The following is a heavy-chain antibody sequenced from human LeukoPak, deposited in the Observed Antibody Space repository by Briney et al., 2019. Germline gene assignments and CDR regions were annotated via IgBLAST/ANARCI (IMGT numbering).Heavy chain of an antibody. CDR1: GFTFSSYA. D-gene: IGHD1-26*01. CDR3: VKAVVGRISNFDF. J-gene: IGHJ4*02. CDR2: IRYDGSQN. V-gene: IGHV3-30*02. Sequence: GGSLRLSCAASGFTFSSYAMHWVRQAPGKGLEWVAFIRYDGSQNHLTDSVKGRFTVSRDDSRSTLYLQMDSLTVEDTAVYYCVKAVVGRISNFDFWGQGTLVTVSS.